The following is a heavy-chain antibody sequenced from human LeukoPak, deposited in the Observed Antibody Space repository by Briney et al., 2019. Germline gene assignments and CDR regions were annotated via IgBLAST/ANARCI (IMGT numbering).Heavy chain of an antibody. D-gene: IGHD6-6*01. J-gene: IGHJ6*03. CDR1: GYSFTSYW. V-gene: IGHV5-51*01. Sequence: GESLKISGKGSGYSFTSYWIGWVRQMPGKGLEWMGIIYPGDSDTRYSPSFQGRVTISADKSISTAYLQWSSLKASDTAMYYCARLRYSSSFSYYYMDVWGKGTTVTVSS. CDR2: IYPGDSDT. CDR3: ARLRYSSSFSYYYMDV.